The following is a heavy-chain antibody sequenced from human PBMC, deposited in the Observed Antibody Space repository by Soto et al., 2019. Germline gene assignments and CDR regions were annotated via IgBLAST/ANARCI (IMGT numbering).Heavy chain of an antibody. V-gene: IGHV4-59*01. J-gene: IGHJ6*03. CDR2: IYYSGST. CDR3: ARAWFGEFNYYYYMDV. Sequence: SETLSLTCTVSGGSISSYYWSWIRQPPGKGLEWIGYIYYSGSTNYNPSLKSRVTISVDTSKNQFSLKLSSVTAADTAVYYCARAWFGEFNYYYYMDVWGKGTTVTVSS. D-gene: IGHD3-10*01. CDR1: GGSISSYY.